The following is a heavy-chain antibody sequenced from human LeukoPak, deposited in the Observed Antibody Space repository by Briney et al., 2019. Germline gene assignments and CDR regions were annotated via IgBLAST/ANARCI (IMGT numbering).Heavy chain of an antibody. D-gene: IGHD6-19*01. J-gene: IGHJ4*02. CDR1: GFTFSNYA. V-gene: IGHV3-23*01. CDR3: AKARYTAGWYTFDY. CDR2: IRGGDGST. Sequence: GGSLRLSCAASGFTFSNYAMSWVRHTPGKGLEWVSIIRGGDGSTYYADSVKGRFTTSRDNPKNTLYLEMNNLRAEDTALYYCAKARYTAGWYTFDYWGQGTQVTVSS.